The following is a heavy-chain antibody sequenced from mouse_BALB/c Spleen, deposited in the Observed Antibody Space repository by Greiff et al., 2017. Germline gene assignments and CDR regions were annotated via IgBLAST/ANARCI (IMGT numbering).Heavy chain of an antibody. CDR1: GFTFSSYA. CDR2: ISSGGSYT. CDR3: ARDNYDYYAMDY. V-gene: IGHV5-9-4*01. J-gene: IGHJ4*01. Sequence: EVQRVESGGGLVKPGGSLKLSCAASGFTFSSYAMSWVRQSPEKRLEWVAEISSGGSYTYYPDTVTGRFTISRDNAKNTLYLEMSSLRSEDTAMYYCARDNYDYYAMDYWGQGTSVTVSS. D-gene: IGHD2-4*01.